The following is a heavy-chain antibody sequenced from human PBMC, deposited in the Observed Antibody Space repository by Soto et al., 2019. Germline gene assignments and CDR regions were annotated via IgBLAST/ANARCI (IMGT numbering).Heavy chain of an antibody. Sequence: QVHLVQSGAEVKKPGASVKVSCKTSGYPFPSYEVHWIRQAPGQRPEWMGGISNAGSGSTKYSQKFQDRLTTGGDKRATPVHMAPSSLKTEDTAIIYCWRESSHYQDFFQDWGQGTLVTVSA. CDR1: GYPFPSYE. J-gene: IGHJ4*02. CDR3: WRESSHYQDFFQD. V-gene: IGHV1-3*01. CDR2: ISNAGSGST. D-gene: IGHD3-22*01.